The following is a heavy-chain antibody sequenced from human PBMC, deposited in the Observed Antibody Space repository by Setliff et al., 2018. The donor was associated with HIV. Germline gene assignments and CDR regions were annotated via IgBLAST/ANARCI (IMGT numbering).Heavy chain of an antibody. V-gene: IGHV3-9*01. D-gene: IGHD3-3*01. J-gene: IGHJ4*02. CDR2: LAWNSGTA. Sequence: GGSLRLSCAASGFTFNEYAMHWVRQVPGKGLEWVSGLAWNSGTAAYADSVRGRFTISRDNAKSSLFLQMKSLRVEDTALYYCAKSLSPGDYYNFLSGYSPFDYWGQGTRVTVSS. CDR3: AKSLSPGDYYNFLSGYSPFDY. CDR1: GFTFNEYA.